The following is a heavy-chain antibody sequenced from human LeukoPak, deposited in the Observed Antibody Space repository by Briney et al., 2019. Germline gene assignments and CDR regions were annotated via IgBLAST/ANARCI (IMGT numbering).Heavy chain of an antibody. Sequence: SESLSVTCAVYGGSFSGYYWRWIRQRPGKGLGWIGEINHSGSTNYNPSRKSRVTISVDTSKNQFSLKLSSVTAADTAVYYCARGFGQQLVPVGWFDPWGQGTLVTVSS. CDR3: ARGFGQQLVPVGWFDP. J-gene: IGHJ5*02. CDR1: GGSFSGYY. D-gene: IGHD6-13*01. V-gene: IGHV4-34*01. CDR2: INHSGST.